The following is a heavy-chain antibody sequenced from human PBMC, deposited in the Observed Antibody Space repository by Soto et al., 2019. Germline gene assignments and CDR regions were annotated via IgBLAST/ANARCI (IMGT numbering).Heavy chain of an antibody. CDR2: IYHSGST. J-gene: IGHJ4*02. D-gene: IGHD3-10*01. CDR1: GGSISSSNW. Sequence: QVQLQESGPGLVKPSGTLSLTCAVSGGSISSSNWWSWVRQPPGKGLQWIGEIYHSGSTNYIPSLKXRXTXSXDKSRNQFSRKLSSVTAADTAVYYCARRWGEGRVDYWGQGTLVTVSS. V-gene: IGHV4-4*02. CDR3: ARRWGEGRVDY.